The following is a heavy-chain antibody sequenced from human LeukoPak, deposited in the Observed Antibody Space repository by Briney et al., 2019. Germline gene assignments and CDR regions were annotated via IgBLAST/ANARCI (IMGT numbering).Heavy chain of an antibody. V-gene: IGHV3-23*01. CDR1: GFTFSSYA. J-gene: IGHJ4*02. CDR2: ISGSGGST. CDR3: AKSSYDYIWGSYRYYFDY. Sequence: PGGSLRLSCAASGFTFSSYAMSWVRQAPGKGLEWVSAISGSGGSTYYADSVKGRFTISRDNSKNTLYLQTNSLRAEDTAVYYCAKSSYDYIWGSYRYYFDYWGQGTLVTVSS. D-gene: IGHD3-16*02.